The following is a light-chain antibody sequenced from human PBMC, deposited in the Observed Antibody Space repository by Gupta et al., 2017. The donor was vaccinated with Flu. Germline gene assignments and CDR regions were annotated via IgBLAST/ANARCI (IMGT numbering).Light chain of an antibody. Sequence: QSVLTQPPSVSGAPGQSVTISCTGSNSNIGAGYDVQWYQQLPGTAPKLLIYTNIDRPSGVPDRFSGSRSGISASLAITGLQAEEEADYYCQSYDSSLSAGVFGGGTKLTVL. CDR3: QSYDSSLSAGV. CDR2: TNI. CDR1: NSNIGAGYD. V-gene: IGLV1-40*01. J-gene: IGLJ3*02.